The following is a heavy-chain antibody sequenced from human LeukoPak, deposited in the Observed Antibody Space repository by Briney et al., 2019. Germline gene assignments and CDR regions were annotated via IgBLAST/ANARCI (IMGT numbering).Heavy chain of an antibody. Sequence: PGGSVRLLCAASGFLHSIFVMHCAPHAPGKALKWVSAISGGGESIYYADSVKGRFTTSRDNSKNTLYLQMNSLRAEDTAVYYCAREAWFGELSAQPIDYWGQGTLVTVSS. D-gene: IGHD3-10*01. J-gene: IGHJ4*02. CDR1: GFLHSIFV. CDR2: ISGGGESI. CDR3: AREAWFGELSAQPIDY. V-gene: IGHV3-23*01.